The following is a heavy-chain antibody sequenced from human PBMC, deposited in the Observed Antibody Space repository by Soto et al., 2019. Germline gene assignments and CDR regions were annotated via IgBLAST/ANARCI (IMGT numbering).Heavy chain of an antibody. V-gene: IGHV1-46*03. CDR3: ARGREGDGDSYYFDY. CDR1: GYTFTRYY. J-gene: IGHJ4*02. D-gene: IGHD1-26*01. Sequence: ASVKVSCKASGYTFTRYYMYWVRQAPGQGLEWMGIINPSGGSTSYAQKFQGRVTMTRDTSTSTVYMELSSLRSEDTAVYYCARGREGDGDSYYFDYWGQGTLVTAPQ. CDR2: INPSGGST.